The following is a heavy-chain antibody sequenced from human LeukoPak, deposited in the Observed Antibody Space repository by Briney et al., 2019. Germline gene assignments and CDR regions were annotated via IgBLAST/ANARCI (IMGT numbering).Heavy chain of an antibody. CDR2: ISTSGGST. V-gene: IGHV3-23*01. J-gene: IGHJ4*02. CDR3: AKDERGEYYDILTGYYPQTFDY. Sequence: GGSLGLSCAASGFTVGSYAMSWVRQAPGKGLEWVSAISTSGGSTYYADSVRGRFTISRDISKNTLYLQMSSLRVEDTAVYYCAKDERGEYYDILTGYYPQTFDYWGQGTLVTVSS. CDR1: GFTVGSYA. D-gene: IGHD3-9*01.